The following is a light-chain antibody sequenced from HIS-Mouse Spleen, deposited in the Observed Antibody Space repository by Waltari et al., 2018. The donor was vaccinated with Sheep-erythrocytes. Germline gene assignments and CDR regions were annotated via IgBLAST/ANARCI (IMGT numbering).Light chain of an antibody. CDR1: SSDVGGYNY. V-gene: IGLV2-11*01. CDR3: CSYAGSYNHV. CDR2: DVR. J-gene: IGLJ1*01. Sequence: QSALTQPRAVSGSPGQSVTISCTGNSSDVGGYNYVSWYQQHPAKAPKLMIYDVRRFPSGVPDRFSGSKSGNTSYLTISGLQAEDEADYYCCSYAGSYNHVFATGTKVTVL.